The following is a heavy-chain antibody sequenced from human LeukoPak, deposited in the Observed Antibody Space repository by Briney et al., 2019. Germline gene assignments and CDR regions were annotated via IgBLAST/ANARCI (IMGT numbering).Heavy chain of an antibody. D-gene: IGHD3-9*01. CDR1: GGSISSGDYS. J-gene: IGHJ6*02. V-gene: IGHV4-30-4*01. Sequence: SETLSLTCTVSGGSISSGDYSWSWIRQPPGKGLERIGYIYYSGSTYYNPSLKSRVTISVDTSKNQFSLKLSSVTAADTAVYYSAREGVLRYFDWLQNPYGMDVWGQGTTVTVSS. CDR3: AREGVLRYFDWLQNPYGMDV. CDR2: IYYSGST.